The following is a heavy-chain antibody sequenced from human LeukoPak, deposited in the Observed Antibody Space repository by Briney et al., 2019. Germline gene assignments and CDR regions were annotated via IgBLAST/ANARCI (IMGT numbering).Heavy chain of an antibody. CDR3: ARDDGYSIDF. J-gene: IGHJ4*02. D-gene: IGHD5-24*01. V-gene: IGHV3-64*01. CDR2: INSNGDST. CDR1: GFTFSSYA. Sequence: GGSLRLSCAASGFTFSSYAMHWVRQAPGKGLEYVSGINSNGDSTFYANSVKGRFTSSRDNSRNTMFLQVGSLRAEDMAVYFCARDDGYSIDFWGQGTLVAVSS.